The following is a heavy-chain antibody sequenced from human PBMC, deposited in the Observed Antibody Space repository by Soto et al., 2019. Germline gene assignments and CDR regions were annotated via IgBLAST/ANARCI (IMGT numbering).Heavy chain of an antibody. CDR1: GFTFSDYY. V-gene: IGHV3-11*01. D-gene: IGHD6-13*01. Sequence: GSLRLSCAASGFTFSDYYMSWIRQAPGKGLEWVSYISSSGSTIYYADSVKGRFTISRDNAKNSLYLQMNSLRAEDTAVYYCARVHSSSWYDWFDPWGQGTLVTVSS. CDR2: ISSSGSTI. J-gene: IGHJ5*02. CDR3: ARVHSSSWYDWFDP.